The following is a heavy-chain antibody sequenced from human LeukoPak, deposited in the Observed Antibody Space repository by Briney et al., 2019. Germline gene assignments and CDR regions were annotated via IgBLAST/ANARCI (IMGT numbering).Heavy chain of an antibody. D-gene: IGHD6-13*01. V-gene: IGHV4-4*09. CDR2: IYNTGST. J-gene: IGHJ4*02. CDR1: GGSISSDY. Sequence: SESLSLTCTVPGGSISSDYWIWIRQPPGKGLEWIGYIYNTGSTNYNPSLKSRVTISIDTSKNQFSLKLNSVTAADAAVYYCARRVGQQLIYYFDYWGQGILVTVSS. CDR3: ARRVGQQLIYYFDY.